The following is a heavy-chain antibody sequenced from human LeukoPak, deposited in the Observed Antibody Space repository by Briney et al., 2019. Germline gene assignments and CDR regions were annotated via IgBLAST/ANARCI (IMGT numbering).Heavy chain of an antibody. Sequence: ASVKVSCKASGYTFTNYGISWVRPAPGQGLEWMGWISAYNGNTLYAQKFQGRVTMTTDTSTSTAYMELMSLRSDDTAVYYCARVPPPYYYDSSGPFDIWGQGTMVTVSS. D-gene: IGHD3-22*01. CDR3: ARVPPPYYYDSSGPFDI. CDR1: GYTFTNYG. CDR2: ISAYNGNT. V-gene: IGHV1-18*01. J-gene: IGHJ3*02.